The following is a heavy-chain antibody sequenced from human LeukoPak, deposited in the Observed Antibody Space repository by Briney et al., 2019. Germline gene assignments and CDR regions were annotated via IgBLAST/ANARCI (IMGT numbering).Heavy chain of an antibody. V-gene: IGHV3-23*01. CDR3: VGGGSGYYYGSLY. D-gene: IGHD3-22*01. CDR1: GFTFSSYA. J-gene: IGHJ4*02. CDR2: ISGSGGST. Sequence: GGSLRLSCAASGFTFSSYAMSWVRQASGKGLEWVSAISGSGGSTYYADSVKGRFTISRDNSKNTLYLQMNSLRAEDTAVYYCVGGGSGYYYGSLYWGQGTLVTVSS.